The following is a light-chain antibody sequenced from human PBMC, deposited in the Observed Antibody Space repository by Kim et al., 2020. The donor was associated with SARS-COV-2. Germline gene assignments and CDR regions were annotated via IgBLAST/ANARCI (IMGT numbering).Light chain of an antibody. CDR1: QSISSY. CDR2: AAS. V-gene: IGKV1-39*01. Sequence: DIQMTQSPSSLSASVGDRVTITCRASQSISSYLNWYQQKPGKAPKLLIYAASSLEGGVPSRFSGSGSGTDFTLTISSLQAEDFATYYCQQSYSTPQTFGQGTKVDIK. J-gene: IGKJ1*01. CDR3: QQSYSTPQT.